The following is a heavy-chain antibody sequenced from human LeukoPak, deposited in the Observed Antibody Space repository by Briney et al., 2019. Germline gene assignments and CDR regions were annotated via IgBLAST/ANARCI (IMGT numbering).Heavy chain of an antibody. J-gene: IGHJ6*02. D-gene: IGHD2-15*01. Sequence: PGRSLRLSCAASGFTFSSYGMHWVRQAPGKGLEWVSAISGSGGSTYYADSVKGRFIISRDNSKNTLYLQMNSLRAEDTAVYYCAKAPWSYFYGMDVWGQGTTVTVSS. CDR2: ISGSGGST. CDR1: GFTFSSYG. CDR3: AKAPWSYFYGMDV. V-gene: IGHV3-23*01.